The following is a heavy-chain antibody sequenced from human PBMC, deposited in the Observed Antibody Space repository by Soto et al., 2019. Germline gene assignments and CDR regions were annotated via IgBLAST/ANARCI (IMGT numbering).Heavy chain of an antibody. CDR1: GFTFSSHG. CDR3: ANAPAEYYYYGMDV. CDR2: IWYDGSNK. V-gene: IGHV3-33*06. Sequence: PGGSLRLSCAASGFTFSSHGMHWVRQAPGKGLEWVAVIWYDGSNKYYADSVKGRFTISRDNSKNTLYLQMNSLRAEDTAVYYCANAPAEYYYYGMDVWGQGTTVT. J-gene: IGHJ6*02.